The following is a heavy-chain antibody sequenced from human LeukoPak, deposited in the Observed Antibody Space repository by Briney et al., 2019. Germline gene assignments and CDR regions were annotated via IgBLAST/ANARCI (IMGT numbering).Heavy chain of an antibody. CDR3: ARADILGKSWYFDY. Sequence: NPSQTLSLTCTVSGGSISSLGYSWSWIRQSPGKGLEWIGYIYYSGGTSYNPSLKSRITMSVDTSKKQFSLKLSSVTAADTAVYFCARADILGKSWYFDYWGQGVLVTVSS. J-gene: IGHJ4*02. D-gene: IGHD7-27*01. V-gene: IGHV4-30-4*07. CDR2: IYYSGGT. CDR1: GGSISSLGYS.